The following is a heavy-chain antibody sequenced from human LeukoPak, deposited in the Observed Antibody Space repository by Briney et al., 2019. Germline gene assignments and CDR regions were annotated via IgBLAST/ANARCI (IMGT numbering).Heavy chain of an antibody. Sequence: SVKVSCKASGGTFSSYAISWVRQAPGQGLEWMGGIIPIFGTANYAQKLQGRVTITADESTSTAYMELSSLRSEDTAVYYCARARRGAYYYGSGSYYNSPTPLDYWGQGTLVTVSS. D-gene: IGHD3-10*01. CDR2: IIPIFGTA. V-gene: IGHV1-69*13. CDR3: ARARRGAYYYGSGSYYNSPTPLDY. CDR1: GGTFSSYA. J-gene: IGHJ4*02.